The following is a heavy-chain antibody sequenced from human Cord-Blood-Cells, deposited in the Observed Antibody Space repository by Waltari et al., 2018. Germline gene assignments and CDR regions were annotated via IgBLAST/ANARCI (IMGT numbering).Heavy chain of an antibody. V-gene: IGHV3-72*01. J-gene: IGHJ3*02. D-gene: IGHD6-13*01. CDR2: TRNKANSYTT. CDR1: GFTFSAHY. Sequence: EVQLVESGGGLVQPGGSLRLSCAAPGFTFSAHYMDWARTAQGKGLELVGRTRNKANSYTTEYAASVKGRFTISRDDSKNSLYLQMNSLKTEDTAVYYCARDRRGNSSWYAFDIWGQGTMVTVSS. CDR3: ARDRRGNSSWYAFDI.